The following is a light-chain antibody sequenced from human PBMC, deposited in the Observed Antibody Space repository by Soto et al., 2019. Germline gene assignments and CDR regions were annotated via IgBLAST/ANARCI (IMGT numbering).Light chain of an antibody. V-gene: IGLV1-44*01. CDR1: SSNIGGNS. J-gene: IGLJ1*01. CDR2: SDN. CDR3: ATWDDSLNGSGV. Sequence: QSVLTQPPSASGTPGQRVTISCAGSSSNIGGNSVTWYQQVPGTAPKLLIYSDNRRPSGGPDRFSGSKSGTSASLAISGLQSADEADYYCATWDDSLNGSGVFGTGTKLTVL.